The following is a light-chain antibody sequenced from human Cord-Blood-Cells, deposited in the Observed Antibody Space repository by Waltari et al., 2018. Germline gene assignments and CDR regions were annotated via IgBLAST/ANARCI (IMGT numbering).Light chain of an antibody. CDR3: QKYNSAPLFT. CDR1: QGISNY. CDR2: AAS. J-gene: IGKJ3*01. Sequence: DIQMTQSPSSLSASVGARVTITCRASQGISNYLAWYQQKPGKVPKLLIYAASTLQSGVPSRFSGSGSGTDFTLTISSLQPEDVATYYCQKYNSAPLFTFGPGTKVDIK. V-gene: IGKV1-27*01.